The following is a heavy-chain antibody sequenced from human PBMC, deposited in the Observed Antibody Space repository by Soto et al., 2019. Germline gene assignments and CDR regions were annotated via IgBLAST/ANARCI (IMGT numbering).Heavy chain of an antibody. Sequence: GGSLRLSCAASGFTFSSYAMSWVRQAPGKGLEWVSAISGSGGSTYYADSVKGRFTISRDNSKNTLYLQMNSLRAEDTAVYYCAKGGPLYSSSWYYYYYYMDVWGKGTTVTVSS. CDR2: ISGSGGST. D-gene: IGHD6-13*01. V-gene: IGHV3-23*01. J-gene: IGHJ6*03. CDR3: AKGGPLYSSSWYYYYYYMDV. CDR1: GFTFSSYA.